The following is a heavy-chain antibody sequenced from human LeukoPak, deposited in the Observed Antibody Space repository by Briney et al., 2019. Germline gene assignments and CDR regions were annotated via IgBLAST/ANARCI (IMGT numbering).Heavy chain of an antibody. CDR1: GFNFYDYA. Sequence: SLRLSCAASGFNFYDYAMHWVRQAPGKGLEWVSGISWNSDSIAYADSVKGRFTISKDNAKNSLYLQMNSLRAEDTALYHCARNNGMDVWGQGTTVIVS. V-gene: IGHV3-9*01. CDR3: ARNNGMDV. CDR2: ISWNSDSI. J-gene: IGHJ6*02.